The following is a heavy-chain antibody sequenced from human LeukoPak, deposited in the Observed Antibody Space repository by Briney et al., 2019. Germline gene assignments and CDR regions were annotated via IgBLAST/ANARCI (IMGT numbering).Heavy chain of an antibody. CDR3: AREGKQQLVPVYYYYYYMDV. J-gene: IGHJ6*03. D-gene: IGHD6-13*01. CDR1: GYTFTSYY. V-gene: IGHV1-46*01. CDR2: INPSGGST. Sequence: ASVKVSCKASGYTFTSYYMHWVRQAPGQGLEWMGIINPSGGSTSYAQKFQGRVTMTRDMSTSTVYMELSSLRSEDTAVYYCAREGKQQLVPVYYYYYYMDVWGKGTTVTVSS.